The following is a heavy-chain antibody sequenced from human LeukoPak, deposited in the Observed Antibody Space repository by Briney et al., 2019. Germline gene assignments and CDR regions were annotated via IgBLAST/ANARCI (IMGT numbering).Heavy chain of an antibody. CDR2: ISAYTGNT. CDR1: GYTFTSYG. D-gene: IGHD2-21*01. CDR3: AMGPYCGGDCYGDAFDI. V-gene: IGHV1-18*01. J-gene: IGHJ3*02. Sequence: ASVKVSCKASGYTFTSYGISWVRQAPGEGLEWMGWISAYTGNTNYAQKFQGRVTITADESTSTAYMELSSLRSEDTAVYYCAMGPYCGGDCYGDAFDIWGQGTMVTVSS.